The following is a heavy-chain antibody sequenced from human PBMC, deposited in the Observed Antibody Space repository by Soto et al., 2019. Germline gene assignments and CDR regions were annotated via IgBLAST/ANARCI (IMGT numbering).Heavy chain of an antibody. CDR1: GGSISTYY. CDR3: AREGYYAPLDY. V-gene: IGHV4-59*01. D-gene: IGHD3-10*01. Sequence: KPSETLSLTCTVSGGSISTYYWNWVRQPPGKGLEWIGCIDYSGSTKYNPSLKSRVFISVDMTKNQVSLELSSVTAVDTAVYYCAREGYYAPLDYWGQGALVTVSS. J-gene: IGHJ4*02. CDR2: IDYSGST.